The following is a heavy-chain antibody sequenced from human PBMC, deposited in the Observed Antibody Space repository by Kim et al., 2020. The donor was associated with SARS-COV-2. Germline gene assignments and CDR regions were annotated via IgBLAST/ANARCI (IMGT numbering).Heavy chain of an antibody. CDR3: ARARGDYDFWSGYYTGWFDP. J-gene: IGHJ5*02. CDR1: GGSISSSSYY. V-gene: IGHV4-39*01. CDR2: IYYSGST. D-gene: IGHD3-3*01. Sequence: SETLSLTCTVSGGSISSSSYYWGWIRQPPGKGLEWIGSIYYSGSTYYNPSLKSRVTISVDTSKNQFSLKLSSVTAADTAVYYCARARGDYDFWSGYYTGWFDPWGQGTLVTVSS.